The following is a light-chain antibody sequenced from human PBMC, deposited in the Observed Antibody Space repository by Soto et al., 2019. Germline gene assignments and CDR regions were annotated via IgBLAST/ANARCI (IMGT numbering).Light chain of an antibody. Sequence: DIQLTQSPSTLSAAVGDSVTITCRASQNIRNLLAWYQQKPGRAPKLLIYDASNLEAGVPSRFRGSGSGTDFTFTISRLQPEDIATYYCQQYENLPTFGQGTRLEIK. J-gene: IGKJ5*01. CDR3: QQYENLPT. V-gene: IGKV1-33*01. CDR1: QNIRNL. CDR2: DAS.